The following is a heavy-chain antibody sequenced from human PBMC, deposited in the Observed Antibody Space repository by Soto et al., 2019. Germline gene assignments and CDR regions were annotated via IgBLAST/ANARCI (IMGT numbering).Heavy chain of an antibody. D-gene: IGHD4-17*01. V-gene: IGHV4-34*01. J-gene: IGHJ6*02. CDR3: ARGSVYYYYGMDV. Sequence: SETLSLTCAVYGGSFSGYYWSWIRQPPGKGLEWIGEINHSGSTNYNPSLKSRVTISVATSKNQFSLKLSSVTAADTAVYYCARGSVYYYYGMDVWGQGTTVTVSS. CDR2: INHSGST. CDR1: GGSFSGYY.